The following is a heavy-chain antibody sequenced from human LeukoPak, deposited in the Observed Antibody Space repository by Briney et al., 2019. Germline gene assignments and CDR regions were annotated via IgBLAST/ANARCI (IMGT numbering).Heavy chain of an antibody. CDR2: IYYSGST. J-gene: IGHJ4*02. V-gene: IGHV4-59*01. CDR1: GGSISSYY. CDR3: ARAIIGGSYFDY. Sequence: SETLSLTCTVSGGSISSYYWSWIRQPPGKGLEWIGYIYYSGSTNYNPSPKSRVTISVDTSKNQFSLKLSSVTAADTAVYYCARAIIGGSYFDYWGQGTLVTVSS. D-gene: IGHD1-26*01.